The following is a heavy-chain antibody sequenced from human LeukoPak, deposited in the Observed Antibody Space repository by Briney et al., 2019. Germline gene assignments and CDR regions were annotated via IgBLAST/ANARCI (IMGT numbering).Heavy chain of an antibody. Sequence: GASVTVSCTASGGTFSIYAISWVRQAPGQGLEWMGGTIPIFGTANYAQKFQGRVTITADESTSTAYMELSSLRSEDTAVYYCAREPRLIAVAGEHYYYYGMDVWGQGTTVTVSS. CDR3: AREPRLIAVAGEHYYYYGMDV. V-gene: IGHV1-69*13. D-gene: IGHD6-19*01. CDR1: GGTFSIYA. J-gene: IGHJ6*02. CDR2: TIPIFGTA.